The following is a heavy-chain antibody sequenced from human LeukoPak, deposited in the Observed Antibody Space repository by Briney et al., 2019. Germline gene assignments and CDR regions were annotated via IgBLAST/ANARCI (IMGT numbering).Heavy chain of an antibody. CDR1: GYIFTSYA. V-gene: IGHV1-3*01. D-gene: IGHD1-14*01. Sequence: ASVKVSCKASGYIFTSYAMHWVRQAPGQRLEWMGWINAGNGNTKYSQKFQGRVTITRDTSASTAYMELSSLRSEDTAVYYCAREGIRGIGDYWGQGTLVTVSS. CDR3: AREGIRGIGDY. J-gene: IGHJ4*02. CDR2: INAGNGNT.